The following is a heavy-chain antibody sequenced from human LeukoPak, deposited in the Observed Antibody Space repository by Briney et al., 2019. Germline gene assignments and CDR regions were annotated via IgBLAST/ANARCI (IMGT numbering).Heavy chain of an antibody. CDR2: ISSSGNII. D-gene: IGHD3-10*02. CDR3: AELGITMIGGV. J-gene: IGHJ6*04. Sequence: GGSLGLSCAASGFSFSSFGMSWVRQAPGKGLEWVSSISSSGNIIYYADSVRGRFTISRDNAKNSLYLQMNSLRAEDTAVYYCAELGITMIGGVWGKGTTVTISS. V-gene: IGHV3-21*01. CDR1: GFSFSSFG.